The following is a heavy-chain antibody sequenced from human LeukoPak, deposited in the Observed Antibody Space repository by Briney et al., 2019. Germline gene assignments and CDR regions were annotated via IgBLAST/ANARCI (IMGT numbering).Heavy chain of an antibody. Sequence: PGGSLRLSCAASGFTFSSYSMNWVRQAPGKGLEWVSSISSSSSYIYYADSVKGRFTISRDNAKNSLCLQMNSLRAEDTAVYYCARAGRAGGYDSSGSYWGQGTLVTVSS. J-gene: IGHJ4*02. CDR3: ARAGRAGGYDSSGSY. V-gene: IGHV3-21*01. CDR2: ISSSSSYI. D-gene: IGHD3-22*01. CDR1: GFTFSSYS.